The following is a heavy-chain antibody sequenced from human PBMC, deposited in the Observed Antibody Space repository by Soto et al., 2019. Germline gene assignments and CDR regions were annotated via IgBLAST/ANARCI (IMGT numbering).Heavy chain of an antibody. J-gene: IGHJ4*02. CDR1: GFTFSDYY. CDR3: AGDHSASENNYYDSSGYDC. V-gene: IGHV3-11*06. D-gene: IGHD3-22*01. CDR2: ISSSSSYT. Sequence: GGSLRLSCAASGFTFSDYYMSWIRQAPGKGLEWVSYISSSSSYTNYADSVKGRFTISRDNAKNSLYLQINSLRAEDTAVYYCAGDHSASENNYYDSSGYDCWGQGTLVTVSS.